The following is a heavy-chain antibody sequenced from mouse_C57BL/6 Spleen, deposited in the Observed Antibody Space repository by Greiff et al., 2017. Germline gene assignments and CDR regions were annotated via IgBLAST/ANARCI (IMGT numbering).Heavy chain of an antibody. CDR2: IHPGSGST. Sequence: VQLQQPGAELVKPGASVKMSCKASGYTFTSYSITWVKQSPGQGLEWIGDIHPGSGSTNYNENFKSKATLTVDTSSSTAYMQLSSLTSEDSAVDYCARYDCYYGYWGQGTLVTVSA. V-gene: IGHV1-55*01. J-gene: IGHJ3*01. CDR3: ARYDCYYGY. CDR1: GYTFTSYS. D-gene: IGHD2-3*01.